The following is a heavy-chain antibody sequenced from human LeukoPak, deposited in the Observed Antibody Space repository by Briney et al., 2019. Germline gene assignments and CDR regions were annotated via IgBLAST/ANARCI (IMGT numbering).Heavy chain of an antibody. J-gene: IGHJ6*02. CDR1: GFTFSSYA. D-gene: IGHD1-7*01. V-gene: IGHV3-23*01. Sequence: GGSLRLSCAASGFTFSSYAMSWVRQAPGKGLEWVSAISGSGGSTYYADSVKGRFTVSRDNAKNSLDLQMNTLRAEDTAVYYCARRKLTYYYGMDVWGQGTTVTVSS. CDR2: ISGSGGST. CDR3: ARRKLTYYYGMDV.